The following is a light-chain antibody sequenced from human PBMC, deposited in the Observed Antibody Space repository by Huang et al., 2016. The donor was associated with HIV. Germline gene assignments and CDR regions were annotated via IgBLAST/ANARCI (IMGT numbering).Light chain of an antibody. CDR1: QSVSTK. J-gene: IGKJ1*01. V-gene: IGKV3-15*01. Sequence: EIVMTQSPATLSVSPGERATLSCRASQSVSTKLAWYQQKPGQAPRLLIYGASPRATGIPARFSGSGSGTEFTLTISSLQSEDFAVYYCQQYNDWPQTFGQGTKVQIK. CDR3: QQYNDWPQT. CDR2: GAS.